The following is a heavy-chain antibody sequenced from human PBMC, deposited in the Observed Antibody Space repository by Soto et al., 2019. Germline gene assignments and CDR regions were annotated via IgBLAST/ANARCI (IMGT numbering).Heavy chain of an antibody. CDR3: ARKVGSSGSSRWFDT. CDR2: IWYDGTAT. D-gene: IGHD3-10*01. CDR1: GFPLSNYG. J-gene: IGHJ5*02. Sequence: QVQLVESGGGVVQPGRSLTLSCAASGFPLSNYGMHWVRQAPGKGLEWVAVIWYDGTATYSADSVRGRFSISRDNAKNELFLQLSSLRAEDTAVYYCARKVGSSGSSRWFDTWGQGTLGTVSS. V-gene: IGHV3-33*01.